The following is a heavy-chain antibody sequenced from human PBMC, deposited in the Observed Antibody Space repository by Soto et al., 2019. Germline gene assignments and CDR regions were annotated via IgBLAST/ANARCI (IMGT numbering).Heavy chain of an antibody. J-gene: IGHJ4*02. CDR1: GFTFSSYA. D-gene: IGHD2-15*01. V-gene: IGHV3-23*01. CDR2: VSIGGST. CDR3: AKRRGAGGHFDY. Sequence: GSLRLSCAASGFTFSSYAMGWVRQGPGKGLEWVAVVSIGGSTHYADSVRGRFTISRDNSKNTLSLQMNSLTAEDTAVYFCAKRRGAGGHFDYWGQGALVTV.